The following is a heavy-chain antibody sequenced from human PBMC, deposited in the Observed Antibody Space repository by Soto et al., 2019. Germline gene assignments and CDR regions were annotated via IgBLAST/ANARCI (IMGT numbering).Heavy chain of an antibody. Sequence: SQTLSPTCTVSPGSISSPYWSWIRHPPGKGLEWIGYIYYSGCTNYNPSLMSRVTISVEMSKNQFSLKLSSVTAADTAVYYGARYISDDYSTLGWFDSWVQGTPVT. J-gene: IGHJ5*02. V-gene: IGHV4-59*11. D-gene: IGHD4-4*01. CDR1: PGSISSPY. CDR2: IYYSGCT. CDR3: ARYISDDYSTLGWFDS.